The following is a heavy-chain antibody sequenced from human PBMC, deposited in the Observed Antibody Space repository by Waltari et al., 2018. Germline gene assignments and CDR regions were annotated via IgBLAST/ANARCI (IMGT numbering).Heavy chain of an antibody. CDR3: ARSYCSSTSCYPFDY. CDR1: GFTFSSYA. J-gene: IGHJ4*02. V-gene: IGHV3-30-3*01. D-gene: IGHD2-2*01. Sequence: QVQLVESGGGVVQPGRSLRLSCAASGFTFSSYAMHWVRQAPGKGLGWVAVISYDGSNKYYADSVKGRFTISRDNSKNTLYLQMNSLRAEDTAVYYCARSYCSSTSCYPFDYWGQGTLVTVSS. CDR2: ISYDGSNK.